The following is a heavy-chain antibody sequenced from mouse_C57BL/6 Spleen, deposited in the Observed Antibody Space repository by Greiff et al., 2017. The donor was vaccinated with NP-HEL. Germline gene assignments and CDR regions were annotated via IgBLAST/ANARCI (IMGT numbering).Heavy chain of an antibody. D-gene: IGHD2-5*01. V-gene: IGHV1-64*01. CDR3: ARKGYSNFYFDY. Sequence: LQPGAELVKPGASVKLSCKASGYTFTSYWMHWVKQRPGQGLEWIGMIHPNSGSTNYNEKFKSKATLTVDKSSSTAYMQLSSLTSEDSAVYYCARKGYSNFYFDYWGQGTTLTVSS. CDR1: GYTFTSYW. CDR2: IHPNSGST. J-gene: IGHJ2*01.